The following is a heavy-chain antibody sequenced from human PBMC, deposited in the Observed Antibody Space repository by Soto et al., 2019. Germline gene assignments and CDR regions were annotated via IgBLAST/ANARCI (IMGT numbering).Heavy chain of an antibody. Sequence: SGTLSLTCAVSGGSISRCCYSWSWIRQPPGKGLEWIGYIYYSGSTNYNPSLKSRVTISVHTSKNQFSLKLSSVTAADTAVYYCARDLDSSSCFDYWGQGTLVTVSS. CDR3: ARDLDSSSCFDY. CDR2: IYYSGST. V-gene: IGHV4-30-4*07. J-gene: IGHJ4*02. CDR1: GGSISRCCYS. D-gene: IGHD6-13*01.